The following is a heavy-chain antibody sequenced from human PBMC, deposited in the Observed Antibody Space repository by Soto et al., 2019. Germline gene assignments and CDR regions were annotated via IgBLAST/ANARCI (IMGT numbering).Heavy chain of an antibody. CDR3: AKRLTAACPNFDY. J-gene: IGHJ4*02. D-gene: IGHD6-13*01. V-gene: IGHV3-23*01. CDR1: GLSFISVA. Sequence: GGSLRLSCKASGLSFISVAMRWVRQAPGKGLEWVSGISGGGDRTYYADSVKGRLTISRVNSKNTLYLQMNSLRAEDTAVYYCAKRLTAACPNFDYWGQGILVTVSS. CDR2: ISGGGDRT.